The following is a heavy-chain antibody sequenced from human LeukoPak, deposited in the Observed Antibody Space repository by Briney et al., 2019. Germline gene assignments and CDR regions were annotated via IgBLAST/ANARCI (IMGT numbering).Heavy chain of an antibody. CDR3: ARLDILTGNYYYFNF. CDR1: GFTFSSYW. Sequence: GGSLRLSCAASGFTFSSYWMHWVRQAPGMGLVWVSRISGDGSTTIYADYVKGRFTICRENAKNTLYLQMNSLRAEDTAVYYCARLDILTGNYYYFNFWGQGTLVTVSS. V-gene: IGHV3-74*01. D-gene: IGHD3-9*01. J-gene: IGHJ4*02. CDR2: ISGDGSTT.